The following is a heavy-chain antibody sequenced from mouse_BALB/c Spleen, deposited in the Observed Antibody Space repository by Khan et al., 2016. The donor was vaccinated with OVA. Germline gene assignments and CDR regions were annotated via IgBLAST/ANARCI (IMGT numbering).Heavy chain of an antibody. Sequence: QLQQPGAELVRPGASVKLSCKASGYTFTSYWMNWVKQRPGQGLEWMGMIDPSDSETHYNQMFKDKATLTVDKSSSTAYMQLSSLTYEDSAVYYCTRREKYGYGPTWFAYWGQGTMVTVSA. J-gene: IGHJ3*01. CDR2: IDPSDSET. D-gene: IGHD2-2*01. CDR3: TRREKYGYGPTWFAY. CDR1: GYTFTSYW. V-gene: IGHV1-61*01.